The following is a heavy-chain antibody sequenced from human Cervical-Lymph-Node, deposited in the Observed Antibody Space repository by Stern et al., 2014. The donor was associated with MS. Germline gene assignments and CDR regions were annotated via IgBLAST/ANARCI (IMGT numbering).Heavy chain of an antibody. V-gene: IGHV3-33*01. Sequence: VQLVESGGGVVQPGRSLRLSCTASGFTFSSYGMHWVRQAPGKGLEWVAVIWDDGSDKYYAESVKGRFNVTRDNSKNTLYLQMNSLRADDTAVYRCARDLEGSYYYGMDVWGRGTTVTVSS. D-gene: IGHD3-10*01. CDR2: IWDDGSDK. CDR1: GFTFSSYG. CDR3: ARDLEGSYYYGMDV. J-gene: IGHJ6*02.